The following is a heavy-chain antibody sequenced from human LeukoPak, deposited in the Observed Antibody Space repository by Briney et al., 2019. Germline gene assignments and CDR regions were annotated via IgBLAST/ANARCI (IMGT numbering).Heavy chain of an antibody. CDR3: ARDRGTWNDDGFDY. V-gene: IGHV4-39*07. CDR2: IYYSGTT. CDR1: GVSISSSSYS. J-gene: IGHJ4*02. D-gene: IGHD1-1*01. Sequence: KPSETLSLTCTVSGVSISSSSYSWGWLRQPPGKGLEWIGSIYYSGTTYYNPSLKSRVTISVDTSKNQFSLRLSSVTAADTAVYYCARDRGTWNDDGFDYWGQGTLVTVSS.